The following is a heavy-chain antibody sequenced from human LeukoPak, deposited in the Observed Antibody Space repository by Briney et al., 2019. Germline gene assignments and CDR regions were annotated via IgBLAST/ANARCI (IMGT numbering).Heavy chain of an antibody. J-gene: IGHJ3*02. V-gene: IGHV1-2*02. Sequence: ASVKVSCKASGYTFTGHYMHWVRQAPGQGLEWMGWINPNSGGTNYAQKFQGRVTMTRDTSISTAYMELSRLRSDDTAVHYCAKDRARVGTMVDAFDMWGQGTMVTVSS. CDR3: AKDRARVGTMVDAFDM. CDR2: INPNSGGT. D-gene: IGHD1-1*01. CDR1: GYTFTGHY.